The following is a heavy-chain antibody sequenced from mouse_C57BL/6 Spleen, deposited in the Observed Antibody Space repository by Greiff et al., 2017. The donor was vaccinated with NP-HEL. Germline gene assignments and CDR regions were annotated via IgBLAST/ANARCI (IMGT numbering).Heavy chain of an antibody. CDR3: ARKGDYDDY. Sequence: QVQLQQSGAELARPGASVKLSCKASGYTFTSYGISWVKQRTGQGLEWIGEIYPRSGNTYYNEKFKGKATLTADKSSSTAYMELRSLTSEDSAVYFCARKGDYDDYWGQGTTLTVSS. D-gene: IGHD2-4*01. J-gene: IGHJ2*01. V-gene: IGHV1-81*01. CDR1: GYTFTSYG. CDR2: IYPRSGNT.